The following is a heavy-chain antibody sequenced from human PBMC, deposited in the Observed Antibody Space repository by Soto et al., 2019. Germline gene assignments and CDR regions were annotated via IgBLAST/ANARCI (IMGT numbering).Heavy chain of an antibody. J-gene: IGHJ6*02. CDR1: GFTFSTYG. Sequence: PGGSLRLSCAASGFTFSTYGMNWVRQAPGKGLEWVSSINSGGGSVDYADSLKGRLTISRDNAKDFLYLQMNSLRAEDTAVYYCATDGAAGAALGVWGQGTTVTV. CDR2: INSGGGSV. V-gene: IGHV3-21*01. D-gene: IGHD6-13*01. CDR3: ATDGAAGAALGV.